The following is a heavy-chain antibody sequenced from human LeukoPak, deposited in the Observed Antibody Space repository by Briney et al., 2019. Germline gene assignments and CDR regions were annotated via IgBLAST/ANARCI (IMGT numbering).Heavy chain of an antibody. CDR1: GFTFDDYA. V-gene: IGHV3-9*01. J-gene: IGHJ4*02. Sequence: GGSLRLSCAASGFTFDDYAMHWVRHAPGKGLEWVSGISWNSGSIGYADSVKGRFTISRDNAKNSLYLQMNSLRAEDTALYYCAKAAITMVRGVYYFDYWGQGTLVTVSS. CDR2: ISWNSGSI. D-gene: IGHD3-10*01. CDR3: AKAAITMVRGVYYFDY.